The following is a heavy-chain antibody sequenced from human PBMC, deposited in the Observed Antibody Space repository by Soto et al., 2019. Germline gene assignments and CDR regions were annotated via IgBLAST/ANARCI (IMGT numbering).Heavy chain of an antibody. Sequence: GSLRLSCAASGFTFSSYSMNWVRQAPGKGLEWVSSISSSSSYIYYADSVKGRFTISRDNAKNSLYLQMNSLRAEDTAVYYCARDHGVFESRYFNYWGQGTLVTVSS. CDR1: GFTFSSYS. D-gene: IGHD3-9*01. CDR3: ARDHGVFESRYFNY. CDR2: ISSSSSYI. J-gene: IGHJ4*02. V-gene: IGHV3-21*01.